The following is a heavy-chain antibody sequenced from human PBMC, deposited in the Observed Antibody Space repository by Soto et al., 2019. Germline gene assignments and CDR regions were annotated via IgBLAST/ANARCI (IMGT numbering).Heavy chain of an antibody. CDR2: IYHSGST. D-gene: IGHD2-2*01. CDR3: ARAKPSLTAPLDY. J-gene: IGHJ4*02. CDR1: GGSISSGGYS. Sequence: QLQLQESGSGLVKPSQSLSLTCAVSGGSISSGGYSWSWIRQPPGKGLEWIGYIYHSGSTYYNPSLKSRVTLSVDRSKNQFSLKLSSVTAADTAVYYCARAKPSLTAPLDYWGQGTLVTVSS. V-gene: IGHV4-30-2*01.